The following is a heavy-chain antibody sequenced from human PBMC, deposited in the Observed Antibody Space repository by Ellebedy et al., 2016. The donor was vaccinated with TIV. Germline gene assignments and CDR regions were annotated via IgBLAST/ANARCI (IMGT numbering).Heavy chain of an antibody. CDR2: IYHSGST. Sequence: MPSETLSLTCAVSGGSISSSNWWSWVRQPPGKGLEWIGEIYHSGSTNYNPSLKSRVTISVDKSKNQFSLKLSSVTAADTAVYYGARDLGEGHPDYYDSSGYYPRWGQGTLVTVSS. D-gene: IGHD3-22*01. CDR1: GGSISSSNW. CDR3: ARDLGEGHPDYYDSSGYYPR. J-gene: IGHJ4*02. V-gene: IGHV4-4*02.